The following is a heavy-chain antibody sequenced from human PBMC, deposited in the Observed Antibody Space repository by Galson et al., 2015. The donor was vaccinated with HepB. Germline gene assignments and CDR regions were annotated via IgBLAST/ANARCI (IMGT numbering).Heavy chain of an antibody. Sequence: SVKVSCKASGYTFTGYYIHWVRQAPGQGLEWMGRINPDSGDTNYAQKFQGRVTMTRDTSISTAYVELSRLRSDDTAVYYCARGVHCTSTSCYYGMDVWGQGTTVTVSS. D-gene: IGHD2-2*01. CDR1: GYTFTGYY. CDR3: ARGVHCTSTSCYYGMDV. V-gene: IGHV1-2*06. CDR2: INPDSGDT. J-gene: IGHJ6*02.